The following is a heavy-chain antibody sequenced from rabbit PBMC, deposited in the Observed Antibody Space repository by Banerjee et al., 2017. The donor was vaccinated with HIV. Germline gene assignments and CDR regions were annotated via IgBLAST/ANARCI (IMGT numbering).Heavy chain of an antibody. CDR3: VRGGSYGSGWGDYGLDL. CDR1: GFTISSGYD. Sequence: QSLEESGGDLVKPGASLTLTCTASGFTISSGYDMCWVRQAPGKGLEWIACIYTGTGHTYYASWAKGRFTISKTSSTTVTLQMTSLTAADTATYFCVRGGSYGSGWGDYGLDLWGQGTLVTVS. CDR2: IYTGTGHT. V-gene: IGHV1S40*01. D-gene: IGHD4-1*01. J-gene: IGHJ3*01.